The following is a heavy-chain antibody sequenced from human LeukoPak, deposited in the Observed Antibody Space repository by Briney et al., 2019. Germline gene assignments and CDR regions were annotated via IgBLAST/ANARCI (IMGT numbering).Heavy chain of an antibody. D-gene: IGHD4-23*01. CDR1: GGSVSSGSYY. V-gene: IGHV4-61*01. J-gene: IGHJ4*02. CDR3: ARNGGNSDFDY. CDR2: IYYSGST. Sequence: SETLSLTWTVSGGSVSSGSYYWSWIRQPPGKGLEWIGYIYYSGSTNYNPSLKSRVTISVDTSKNQFSLKLSSVTAADTAVYYCARNGGNSDFDYWGQGTLVTVSS.